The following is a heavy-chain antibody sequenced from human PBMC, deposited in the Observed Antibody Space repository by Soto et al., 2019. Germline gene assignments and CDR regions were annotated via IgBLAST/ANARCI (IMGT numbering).Heavy chain of an antibody. CDR1: GFTFSDYY. CDR2: ISSSGSTI. Sequence: QVQLVESGGGLVKPGGSLRLSCAASGFTFSDYYMSWIRQAPGKGLEGGSYISSSGSTIYYAGSVRGRFTISRDNAKNSRNRQQNSLRVEDTAVYCCARDPRGPYYYAHYGMDVMGQGTIGTVSS. D-gene: IGHD3-10*01. J-gene: IGHJ6*01. V-gene: IGHV3-11*01. CDR3: ARDPRGPYYYAHYGMDV.